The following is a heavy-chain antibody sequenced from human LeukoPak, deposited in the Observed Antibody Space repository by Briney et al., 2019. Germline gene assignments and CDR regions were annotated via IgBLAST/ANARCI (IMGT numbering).Heavy chain of an antibody. CDR1: GLTFSNYA. Sequence: AGSLSLSCAASGLTFSNYAMSWVRQAPGKGLEWVSSISGSDGRTNYADSVKGRFTISRDNSKNTLYLQMNSLRAEDTAVYYCAKDPNDSSGYFDYWGQGTLVTVSS. CDR3: AKDPNDSSGYFDY. V-gene: IGHV3-23*01. J-gene: IGHJ4*02. CDR2: ISGSDGRT. D-gene: IGHD3-22*01.